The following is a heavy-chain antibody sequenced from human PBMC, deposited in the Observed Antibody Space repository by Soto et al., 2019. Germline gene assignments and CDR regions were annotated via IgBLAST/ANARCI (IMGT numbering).Heavy chain of an antibody. V-gene: IGHV4-61*01. Sequence: QVQLQESGPGLVKPSETLSLTCTVSGGSVSSGSYYWSWIRQPPGKGLEWIGYLYYSGSTNYNPSLKIRVAISVDTCKTESSPELTPVTGGHPAVYYSASYSRGGYAVRYWVQRALVTVTS. D-gene: IGHD6-19*01. J-gene: IGHJ4*02. CDR2: LYYSGST. CDR3: ASYSRGGYAVRY. CDR1: GGSVSSGSYY.